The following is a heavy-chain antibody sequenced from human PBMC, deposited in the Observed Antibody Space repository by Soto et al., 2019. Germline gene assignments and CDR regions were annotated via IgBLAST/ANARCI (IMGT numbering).Heavy chain of an antibody. CDR2: ISGDGGST. Sequence: GGSLRLSCAASGFTFDDYAMHWVRQAPGKGLEWVSLISGDGGSTYYADSVKGRFTISRDNSKNSLYLQMNSLRTEDTAWDYCANSHSPGYSSGWVAFDIWGQGTMVTVSS. J-gene: IGHJ3*02. CDR3: ANSHSPGYSSGWVAFDI. D-gene: IGHD6-19*01. CDR1: GFTFDDYA. V-gene: IGHV3-43*02.